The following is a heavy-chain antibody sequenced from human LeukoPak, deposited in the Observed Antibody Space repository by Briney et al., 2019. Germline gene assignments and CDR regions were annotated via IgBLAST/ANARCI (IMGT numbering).Heavy chain of an antibody. J-gene: IGHJ3*02. CDR1: GFTFSSYS. CDR3: ARAQEEIDAFDI. V-gene: IGHV3-21*01. Sequence: GGSLRLSCAASGFTFSSYSMNWVRQAPGKGLEWVSSISSSSYIYYADSVKGRFTISRDNAKNSLYLQMNSLRAEDTAVYYCARAQEEIDAFDIWGRGTMVTVSS. CDR2: ISSSSYI. D-gene: IGHD5-24*01.